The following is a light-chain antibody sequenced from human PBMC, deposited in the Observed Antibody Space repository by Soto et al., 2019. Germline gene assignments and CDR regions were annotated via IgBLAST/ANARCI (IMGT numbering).Light chain of an antibody. V-gene: IGLV2-14*01. J-gene: IGLJ3*02. CDR3: SSYTSSSTWV. Sequence: QSVLTQPASVSGSPGXSITISCTGTSSDVGGYKYVSWYQQDPGKAPKLMIYEVSNRPSGVSNRFSGSKSGNTASLTISGLQAEDEADYYCSSYTSSSTWVFGGGTKLTVL. CDR1: SSDVGGYKY. CDR2: EVS.